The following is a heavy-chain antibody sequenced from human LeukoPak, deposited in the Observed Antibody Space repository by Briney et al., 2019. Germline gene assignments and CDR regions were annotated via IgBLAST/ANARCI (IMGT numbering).Heavy chain of an antibody. D-gene: IGHD6-19*01. CDR2: INGAGSST. J-gene: IGHJ1*01. CDR1: GFTFSSHW. CDR3: ARDLFFSDAGYSSGWRAEYFHH. Sequence: GGSLRLSCAASGFTFSSHWMHWVRQAPGKGLVWVSRINGAGSSTSYADSVKGRFTVSRDNAKNTLNLQMNSLRAEDTAVYFCARDLFFSDAGYSSGWRAEYFHHWGQGTLVTVSS. V-gene: IGHV3-74*01.